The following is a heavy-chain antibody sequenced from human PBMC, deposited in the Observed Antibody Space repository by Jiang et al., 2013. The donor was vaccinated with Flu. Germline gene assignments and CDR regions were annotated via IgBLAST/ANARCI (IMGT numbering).Heavy chain of an antibody. V-gene: IGHV3-30-3*01. J-gene: IGHJ3*02. CDR3: ARDPGGGMATRVGIVFDI. D-gene: IGHD2-8*02. Sequence: AQAKGLEWAAVISYDGSNKYYADSVKGRFTISRDNSKNTLYLQMNSLRAEDTAVYYCARDPGGGMATRVGIVFDIVGPKGQWSPSL. CDR2: ISYDGSNK.